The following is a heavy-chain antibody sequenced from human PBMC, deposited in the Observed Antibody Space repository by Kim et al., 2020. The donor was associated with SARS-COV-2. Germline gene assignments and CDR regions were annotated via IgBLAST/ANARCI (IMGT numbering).Heavy chain of an antibody. D-gene: IGHD1-1*01. CDR1: GDSISSDIHY. V-gene: IGHV4-31*03. J-gene: IGHJ4*02. CDR2: IYYNGNA. Sequence: SETLSLTCTVSGDSISSDIHYWSWIRQQPGKGLEWLGYIYYNGNAYYNSSLKSRLIISIDTSKNQFSLKLSSVSAADTAVYYCARLTWIQLFDYWGQGSLVTVSS. CDR3: ARLTWIQLFDY.